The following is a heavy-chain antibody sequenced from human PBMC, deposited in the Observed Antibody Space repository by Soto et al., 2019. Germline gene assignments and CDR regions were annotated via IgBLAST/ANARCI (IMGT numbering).Heavy chain of an antibody. J-gene: IGHJ4*02. CDR1: GYTFSTYW. CDR3: ARRGYAHGEFDY. D-gene: IGHD5-12*01. CDR2: IYPGDSDT. V-gene: IGHV5-51*01. Sequence: PGESLKISCKGSGYTFSTYWIAWVRQMPGKGLEWMGIIYPGDSDTRYSPSFQGQVTISADKSISTTYLQWSSLKASDTAMYYCARRGYAHGEFDYWGQGTLVTVSS.